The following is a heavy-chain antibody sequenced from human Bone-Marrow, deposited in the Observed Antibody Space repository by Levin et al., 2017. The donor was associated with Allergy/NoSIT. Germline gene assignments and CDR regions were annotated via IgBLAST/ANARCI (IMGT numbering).Heavy chain of an antibody. CDR2: ISGGSSRI. CDR3: ASWAMFYYDGSDFDYFYYGMDV. D-gene: IGHD3-16*01. V-gene: IGHV3-21*06. CDR1: GLSFSNYD. J-gene: IGHJ6*02. Sequence: GESLKISCAASGLSFSNYDMNWVRQAPGKGLEWVSSISGGSSRIYYADSVKVRFTISRDNAKNSLYLQMNSLRVEDTAVYYCASWAMFYYDGSDFDYFYYGMDVWGQGTTVTVSS.